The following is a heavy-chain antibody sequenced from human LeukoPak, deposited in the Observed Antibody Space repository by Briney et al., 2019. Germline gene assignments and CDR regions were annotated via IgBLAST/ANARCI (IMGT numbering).Heavy chain of an antibody. V-gene: IGHV1-18*01. D-gene: IGHD3-10*01. CDR2: ISTYSGDT. Sequence: ASVKVSCKASGYTFTTYSISWVRQAPGQGLEWMGWISTYSGDTNYAHNLQGRVTMTTDTSTSTAYMEPRSLRSDDTAAYYCARDSPYYYGSGSYWGRGYNDAFDIWGQGTMVTVSS. CDR1: GYTFTTYS. J-gene: IGHJ3*02. CDR3: ARDSPYYYGSGSYWGRGYNDAFDI.